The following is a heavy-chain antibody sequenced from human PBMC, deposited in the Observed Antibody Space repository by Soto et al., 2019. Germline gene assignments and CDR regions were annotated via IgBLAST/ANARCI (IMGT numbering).Heavy chain of an antibody. J-gene: IGHJ3*02. Sequence: PSETLSLTCAVSGGSISSSNRWSWVRQPPGKGLEWIGEIYHSGSTNYNPSLKSRVTISVDKSKYQFSLKLSSVTAADTAVYYCAREQGITMVRGVITRVAFDIWGQGTMVTVS. CDR1: GGSISSSNR. CDR3: AREQGITMVRGVITRVAFDI. D-gene: IGHD3-10*01. CDR2: IYHSGST. V-gene: IGHV4-4*02.